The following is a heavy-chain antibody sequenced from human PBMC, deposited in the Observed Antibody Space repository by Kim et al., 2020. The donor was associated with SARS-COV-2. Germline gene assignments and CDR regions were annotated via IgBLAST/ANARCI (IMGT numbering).Heavy chain of an antibody. CDR3: ARDFGIAVAGRTV. CDR1: GFTFSSYD. Sequence: GGSLRLSCAASGFTFSSYDMHWVRQAPGKGLEWVAVIWYDGRNKYYADSVKGRFTISRDNSKNTLYLQMNSLRAEDTAVYYGARDFGIAVAGRTVWGQGTRVTVSS. V-gene: IGHV3-33*01. CDR2: IWYDGRNK. D-gene: IGHD6-19*01. J-gene: IGHJ1*01.